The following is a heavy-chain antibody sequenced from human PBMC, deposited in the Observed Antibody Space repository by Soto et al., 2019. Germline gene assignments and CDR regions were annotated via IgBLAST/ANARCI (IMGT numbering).Heavy chain of an antibody. CDR1: GFTFSSYA. V-gene: IGHV3-23*01. J-gene: IGHJ4*02. CDR3: AKDPSRPGYSSSWYPYFDY. Sequence: EVQLLESGGGLVQPGGSLRLSCAASGFTFSSYAMSWVRQAPGKGLELVSAISGSGGSTYYADSVKGRFTISRDNSKNTLYLQMNSLRAEDTAVYYCAKDPSRPGYSSSWYPYFDYWGQGTLVTVSS. CDR2: ISGSGGST. D-gene: IGHD6-13*01.